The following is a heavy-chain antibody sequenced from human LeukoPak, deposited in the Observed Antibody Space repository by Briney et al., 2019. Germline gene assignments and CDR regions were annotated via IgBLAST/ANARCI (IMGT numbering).Heavy chain of an antibody. J-gene: IGHJ4*02. Sequence: SESLSLTCIVPGGSISSHYWSWIRQTPGKGLEYIGYIYYSGGTDYNPYLKSRATISLHTSKYQFSLHLSSVTAADTAVYYCARRSGVLDSRDSRYYFDHWGQGTLVTVSS. D-gene: IGHD3-22*01. V-gene: IGHV4-59*11. CDR1: GGSISSHY. CDR3: ARRSGVLDSRDSRYYFDH. CDR2: IYYSGGT.